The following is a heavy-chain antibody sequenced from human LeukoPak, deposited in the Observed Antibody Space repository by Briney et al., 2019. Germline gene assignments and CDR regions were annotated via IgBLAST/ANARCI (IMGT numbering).Heavy chain of an antibody. CDR2: ISSRGSIK. CDR3: PSIMIFRDCSGKGYRPPPLDF. J-gene: IGHJ4*02. D-gene: IGHD2-15*01. V-gene: IGHV3-48*03. CDR1: VCFINTFE. Sequence: GGSLRLSCAASVCFINTFEMILLGQAPGKGLEWVSYISSRGSIKYYADSVKGRFTISRDNAKNSLFLQMNSLRAEDTAVYYCPSIMIFRDCSGKGYRPPPLDFWGQGILVTVSS.